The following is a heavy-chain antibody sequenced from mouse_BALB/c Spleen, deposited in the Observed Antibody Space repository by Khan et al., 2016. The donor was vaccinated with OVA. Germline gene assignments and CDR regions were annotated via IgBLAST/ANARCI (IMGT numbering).Heavy chain of an antibody. CDR2: ISSGGDYS. CDR1: GFTFSSYS. V-gene: IGHV5-6*01. Sequence: EVELVESGGDLVKPGGSLKLSCAASGFTFSSYSMSWVRQTPDKRLEWVATISSGGDYSYYPDSLKGRFPFSRDNAKNTLYLQMSSLKSEYTAMYYWASHLTGSFAYWGQGTLVTVSA. CDR3: ASHLTGSFAY. J-gene: IGHJ3*01. D-gene: IGHD4-1*01.